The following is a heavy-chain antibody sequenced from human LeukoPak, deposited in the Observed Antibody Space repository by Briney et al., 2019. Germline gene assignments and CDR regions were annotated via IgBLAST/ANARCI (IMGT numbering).Heavy chain of an antibody. D-gene: IGHD3-22*01. Sequence: GGPLRLSCGASGFIFREHYMDWVRHPPGKGLEWVGRIRTKPKSDITDYAASVRDTFTISRDDSKNLLYLQMHSLNTEDTAVYYCGRVGDYFDNNGYSLDAVDAWGRGTMVTVSS. J-gene: IGHJ3*01. CDR3: GRVGDYFDNNGYSLDAVDA. CDR1: GFIFREHY. CDR2: IRTKPKSDIT. V-gene: IGHV3-72*01.